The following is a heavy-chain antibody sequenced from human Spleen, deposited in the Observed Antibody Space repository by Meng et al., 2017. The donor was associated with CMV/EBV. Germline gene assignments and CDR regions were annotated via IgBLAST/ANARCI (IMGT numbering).Heavy chain of an antibody. Sequence: GGSLRLSCAASGFTFSSYALHWVRQAPGKGLEWVAVISYDGSNKYYADSVKGRFTISRDNSKNTLYLQMNSLRDDDTAIYFCFMGHYSGAWGQGTPVTVSS. J-gene: IGHJ5*02. D-gene: IGHD2-21*01. CDR3: FMGHYSGA. V-gene: IGHV3-30-3*01. CDR2: ISYDGSNK. CDR1: GFTFSSYA.